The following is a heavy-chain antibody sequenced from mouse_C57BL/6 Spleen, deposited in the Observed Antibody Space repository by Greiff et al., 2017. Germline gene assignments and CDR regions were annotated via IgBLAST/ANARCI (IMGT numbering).Heavy chain of an antibody. Sequence: EVKLQESGGGLVKPGGSLKLSCAASGFTFSDYGMHWVRQAPEKGLEWVAYISSGSSTIYYADTVKGRFTISRDNAKNTLFLQMTSLRSEDTAMYYCAGDYDDYFDYWGQGTTLTVSS. V-gene: IGHV5-17*01. CDR2: ISSGSSTI. D-gene: IGHD2-4*01. CDR1: GFTFSDYG. CDR3: AGDYDDYFDY. J-gene: IGHJ2*01.